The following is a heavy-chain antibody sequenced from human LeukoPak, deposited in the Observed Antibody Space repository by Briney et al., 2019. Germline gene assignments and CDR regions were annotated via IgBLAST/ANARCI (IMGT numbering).Heavy chain of an antibody. V-gene: IGHV4-59*01. CDR3: TRGAGWLIDY. Sequence: TSETLSLTCTVSDDSIRDYYRGWIRQPPGKGLERIGYFHNSGTSTYNPSLKSRVTISADTSKNQFSLKLNSLTTADTAVYYCTRGAGWLIDYWGQGILVTVSS. CDR1: DDSIRDYY. D-gene: IGHD3-16*01. J-gene: IGHJ4*02. CDR2: FHNSGTS.